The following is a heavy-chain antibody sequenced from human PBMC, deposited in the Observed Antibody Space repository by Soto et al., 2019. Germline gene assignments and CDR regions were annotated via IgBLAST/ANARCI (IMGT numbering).Heavy chain of an antibody. D-gene: IGHD6-13*01. CDR2: IDTAGDT. V-gene: IGHV3-13*01. CDR1: GFTFSSYD. J-gene: IGHJ6*02. CDR3: ARAGGYSQYYGLDV. Sequence: LRLSCAASGFTFSSYDMHWVRQATGKGLEWVSAIDTAGDTYYPGSVKGRFTISRENAKNSLYLQINSLRAGDTAVYYCARAGGYSQYYGLDVWGQGTTVTVYS.